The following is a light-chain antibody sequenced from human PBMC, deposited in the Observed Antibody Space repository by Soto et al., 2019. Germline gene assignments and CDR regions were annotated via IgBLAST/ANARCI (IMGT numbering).Light chain of an antibody. V-gene: IGKV1-9*01. CDR2: AAS. Sequence: DIQLTQSPSFLSASVGDRVTITCRASQGISSYLAWYQQKPGQAPKLLIYAASTLQSAVPSRFSGSVSGTDFPLTISSLQPEDCANYYCQQLNSYPLTFGQGTKVEVK. CDR3: QQLNSYPLT. CDR1: QGISSY. J-gene: IGKJ1*01.